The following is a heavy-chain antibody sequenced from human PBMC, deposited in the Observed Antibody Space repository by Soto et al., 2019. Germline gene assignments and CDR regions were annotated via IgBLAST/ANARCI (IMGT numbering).Heavy chain of an antibody. J-gene: IGHJ6*03. CDR1: GFTFSSYD. CDR3: ARLSYNMDV. CDR2: VGTAGDK. V-gene: IGHV3-13*01. Sequence: GGSLRLSCAASGFTFSSYDMHWVRQTTGKGLEWVSAVGTAGDKYYEGSVKGRFTISRENAKNSLYLQMNSLRAGDTAVYYCARLSYNMDVWGKGTTVTVSS.